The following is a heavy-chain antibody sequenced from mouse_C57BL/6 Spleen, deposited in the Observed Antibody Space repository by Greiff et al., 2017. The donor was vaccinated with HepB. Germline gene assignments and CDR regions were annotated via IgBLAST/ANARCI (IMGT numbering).Heavy chain of an antibody. Sequence: VQLQQSGAELVRPGSSVKLSCKASGYTFTSYWMHWVKQRPIQGLEWIGNIDPSDSETHYNQKFKDKATLTVDKSSSTAYMQLSSLTSEDSAVYYWARYDGSWFAYWGQGTLVTVSA. CDR2: IDPSDSET. D-gene: IGHD2-3*01. CDR1: GYTFTSYW. J-gene: IGHJ3*01. V-gene: IGHV1-52*01. CDR3: ARYDGSWFAY.